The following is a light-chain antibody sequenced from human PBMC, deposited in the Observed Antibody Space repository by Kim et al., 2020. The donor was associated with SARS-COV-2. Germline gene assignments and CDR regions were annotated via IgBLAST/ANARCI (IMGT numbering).Light chain of an antibody. CDR1: KLGDKY. V-gene: IGLV3-1*01. CDR3: QAWDSSTAYV. J-gene: IGLJ1*01. CDR2: QDS. Sequence: SYELTQPPSVSVSPGQTASITCSGDKLGDKYACWYQQKPGQSPGLVIYQDSKRPSGIPERFSGSNSGNTATLTISGTQAMDEADYYCQAWDSSTAYVFGT.